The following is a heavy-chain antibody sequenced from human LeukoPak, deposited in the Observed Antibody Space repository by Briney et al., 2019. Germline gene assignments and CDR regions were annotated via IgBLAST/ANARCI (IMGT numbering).Heavy chain of an antibody. CDR2: ISAYNGDT. CDR1: GFTFNRYG. J-gene: IGHJ4*02. Sequence: ASVKVSCKTSGFTFNRYGISWLRQAPGQGLEWMAWISAYNGDTKYAQKFQDRLTLTTDTSTTTAYMELRSLRSDDTAVYYCARGPSNTSGYYAWADYWGQGTLVTVSS. D-gene: IGHD6-19*01. CDR3: ARGPSNTSGYYAWADY. V-gene: IGHV1-18*01.